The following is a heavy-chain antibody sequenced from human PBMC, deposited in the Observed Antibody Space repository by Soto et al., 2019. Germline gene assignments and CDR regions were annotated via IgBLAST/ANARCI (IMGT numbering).Heavy chain of an antibody. CDR3: ARRYGASFDY. CDR1: GCSISSYY. J-gene: IGHJ4*02. V-gene: IGHV4-59*01. Sequence: SDTLSLTCTVSGCSISSYYWRWIRQPPGKGLEWIGYIYYSGSTNYNPSLKSRVTISVDTSKNQFSLKLSSVTAADTDVYYCARRYGASFDYWGQGTLGTVSS. CDR2: IYYSGST. D-gene: IGHD4-17*01.